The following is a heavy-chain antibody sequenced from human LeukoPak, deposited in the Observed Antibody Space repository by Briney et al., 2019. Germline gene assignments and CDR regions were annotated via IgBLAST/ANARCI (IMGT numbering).Heavy chain of an antibody. J-gene: IGHJ4*02. V-gene: IGHV3-48*03. CDR3: ARQIGGGWSFDY. Sequence: PGGSLRLSCAASGFTFSSYEMNWVRQAPGKGLEWVSYISSSGSTIYYADSVKGRFTISRDSSKNTLYLQMNSLRAEDTAVYYCARQIGGGWSFDYWGQGTLVTVSS. D-gene: IGHD6-19*01. CDR1: GFTFSSYE. CDR2: ISSSGSTI.